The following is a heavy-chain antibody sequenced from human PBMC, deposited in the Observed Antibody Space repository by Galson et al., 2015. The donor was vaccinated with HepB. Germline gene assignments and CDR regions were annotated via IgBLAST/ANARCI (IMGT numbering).Heavy chain of an antibody. V-gene: IGHV1-18*01. CDR2: ISAYNGNT. CDR3: ARHIEELLSETNWFDP. D-gene: IGHD1-26*01. Sequence: SVKVSCKASGGTFSSYTISWVRQAPGQGLEWMGWISAYNGNTNYAQKLQGRVTMTTDTSTSTAYMELRSLRSDDTAVYYCARHIEELLSETNWFDPWGQGTLVTVSS. CDR1: GGTFSSYT. J-gene: IGHJ5*02.